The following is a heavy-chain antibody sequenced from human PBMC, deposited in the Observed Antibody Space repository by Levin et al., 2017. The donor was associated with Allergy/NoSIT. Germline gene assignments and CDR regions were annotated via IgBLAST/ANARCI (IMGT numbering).Heavy chain of an antibody. V-gene: IGHV3-64D*06. J-gene: IGHJ4*02. CDR1: GFLFSNYA. CDR2: INGNGNT. CDR3: VREVWSYHDYYFDY. Sequence: GGSLRLSCSASGFLFSNYAMHWVRQAPGKGLQYVSRINGNGNTFYVDSVKGRFTISRDNSRNTLYLQMSSLRPEETAVYYCVREVWSYHDYYFDYWGQGTLVTVSS. D-gene: IGHD3-22*01.